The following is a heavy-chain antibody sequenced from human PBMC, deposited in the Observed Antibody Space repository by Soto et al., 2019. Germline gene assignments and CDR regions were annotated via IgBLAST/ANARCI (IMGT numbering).Heavy chain of an antibody. CDR1: GGSISSYY. V-gene: IGHV4-59*01. Sequence: SETLSLTCTVSGGSISSYYWCWIRQPPGKGLEWIGYIYYSGSTNYNPSLKSRVTISVDTSKNQFSLKLSSVTAADTAVYYCAREYNYYDSSGYPGNWFDPWGQGTLVTVSS. D-gene: IGHD3-22*01. CDR2: IYYSGST. J-gene: IGHJ5*02. CDR3: AREYNYYDSSGYPGNWFDP.